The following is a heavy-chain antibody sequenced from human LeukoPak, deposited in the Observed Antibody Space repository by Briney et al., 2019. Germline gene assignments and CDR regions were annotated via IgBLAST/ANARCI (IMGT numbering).Heavy chain of an antibody. V-gene: IGHV3-23*01. CDR3: AKAPGITMIVVVSYY. CDR2: ISGSGGST. D-gene: IGHD3-22*01. J-gene: IGHJ4*02. CDR1: GFTVSSSY. Sequence: GGSLRLSCAASGFTVSSSYMSWVRQAPGKGLEWVSAISGSGGSTYYADSVKGRFTISRDNSKNTLYLQMNSLRAEDAAVYYCAKAPGITMIVVVSYYWGQGTLVTVSS.